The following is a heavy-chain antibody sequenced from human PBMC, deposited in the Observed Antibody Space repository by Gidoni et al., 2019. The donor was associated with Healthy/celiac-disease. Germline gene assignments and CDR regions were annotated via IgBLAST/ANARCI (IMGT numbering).Heavy chain of an antibody. D-gene: IGHD3-22*01. V-gene: IGHV3-33*01. CDR2: IWYDGSNK. Sequence: QVQLVESGGGVVQPGRSLRLSCAASGFTFSSYGMHWVRQAPGKGLEWVAVIWYDGSNKYYADSVKGRFTISRDNSKNTLYLQMNSLRAEDTAVYYCARDADYYDTSGPYGMDVWGQGTTVTVSS. CDR1: GFTFSSYG. CDR3: ARDADYYDTSGPYGMDV. J-gene: IGHJ6*02.